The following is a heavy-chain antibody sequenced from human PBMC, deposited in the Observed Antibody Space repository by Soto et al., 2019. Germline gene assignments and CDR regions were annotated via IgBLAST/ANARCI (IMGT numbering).Heavy chain of an antibody. D-gene: IGHD2-2*01. CDR1: GFTFSSYG. CDR3: AKDTAGSSPYYMDV. CDR2: ISYDGSNK. J-gene: IGHJ6*03. Sequence: GGSLRLSCAASGFTFSSYGMHWVRQAPGKGLEWVAVISYDGSNKYYADSVKGRFTISRDNSKNTLYLQMNSLRAEDTAVYYCAKDTAGSSPYYMDVWGKGTTVTVSS. V-gene: IGHV3-30*18.